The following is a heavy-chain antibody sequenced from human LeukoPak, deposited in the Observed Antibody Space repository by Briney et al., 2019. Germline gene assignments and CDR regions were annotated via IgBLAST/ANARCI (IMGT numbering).Heavy chain of an antibody. V-gene: IGHV4-39*07. CDR3: ARVYTAMVDY. CDR1: GGSISSSSYY. D-gene: IGHD5-18*01. CDR2: IYYSGST. J-gene: IGHJ4*02. Sequence: SETLSLTCTVSGGSISSSSYYWGWIRQPPGKGLEWIGSIYYSGSTYYNPSLKSRVTISVDTSKNQFSLKLSSVTAADTAVYYCARVYTAMVDYWGQGTLVTVSS.